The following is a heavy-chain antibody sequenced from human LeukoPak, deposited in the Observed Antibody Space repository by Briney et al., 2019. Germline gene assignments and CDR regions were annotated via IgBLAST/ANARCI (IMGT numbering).Heavy chain of an antibody. D-gene: IGHD5/OR15-5a*01. CDR3: AKGGLRVTDY. V-gene: IGHV3-74*03. Sequence: GGSLRLSRAASGFIFSNYWMHWVRQAPGKGLVWVSRVNNDGSSTTYADSVKGRFTISRDNAKNTLYLQMNSLRAEDTAVYYCAKGGLRVTDYWGQGTLVTVSS. CDR2: VNNDGSST. J-gene: IGHJ4*02. CDR1: GFIFSNYW.